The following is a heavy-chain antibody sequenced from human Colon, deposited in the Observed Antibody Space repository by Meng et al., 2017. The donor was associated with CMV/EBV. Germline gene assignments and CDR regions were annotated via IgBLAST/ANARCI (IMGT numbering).Heavy chain of an antibody. CDR1: CISSSSYY. CDR2: IYYSGST. J-gene: IGHJ3*02. CDR3: ARQGRFLEWLIDAFDI. D-gene: IGHD3-3*01. V-gene: IGHV4-39*07. Sequence: CISSSSYYWGWIRQPPGKGLGWIGGIYYSGSTYYNPSLRSRVTISVDTSKSQFSLKLSFVTAADTAVDYCARQGRFLEWLIDAFDIWGQGAMVTVSS.